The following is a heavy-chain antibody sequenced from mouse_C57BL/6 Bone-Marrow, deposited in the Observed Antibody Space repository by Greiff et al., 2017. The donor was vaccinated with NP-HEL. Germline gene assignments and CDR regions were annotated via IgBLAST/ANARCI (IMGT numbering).Heavy chain of an antibody. CDR1: GYAFSSSW. Sequence: QVQLKESGPELVKPGASVKISCKASGYAFSSSWMNWVKQRPGKGLEWIGRIYPGDGDTNYNGKFKGKATLTADKSSSTAYMQLSSLTSEDSAVYFCARPLYGSTPDYWGQGTTLTVSS. D-gene: IGHD1-1*01. J-gene: IGHJ2*01. CDR2: IYPGDGDT. V-gene: IGHV1-82*01. CDR3: ARPLYGSTPDY.